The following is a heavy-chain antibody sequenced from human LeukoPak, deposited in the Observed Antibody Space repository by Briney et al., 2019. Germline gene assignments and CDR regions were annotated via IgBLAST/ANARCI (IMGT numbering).Heavy chain of an antibody. D-gene: IGHD2-2*01. V-gene: IGHV3-23*01. J-gene: IGHJ4*02. CDR3: AKDPPLDIVVVPAATIDY. CDR1: GFTFSSYA. CDR2: ISGSDGYT. Sequence: PGGSLRLSCAASGFTFSSYALSWVRQAPGKGLDCVSVISGSDGYTYYADSVKGRFTISRDNSKNTLYLQMNSLRAEDTAVYYCAKDPPLDIVVVPAATIDYWGQGTLVTVSS.